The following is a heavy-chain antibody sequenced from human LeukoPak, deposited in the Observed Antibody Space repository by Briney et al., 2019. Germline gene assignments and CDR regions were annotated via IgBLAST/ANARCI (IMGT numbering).Heavy chain of an antibody. CDR1: GGSITSHY. CDR2: IYTSGST. CDR3: ARGSRYDLDY. Sequence: PSETLSLTCAVSGGSITSHYWSWIREPAGKGLEWIGRIYTSGSTNYNPSLKSRVNMSVDTSKNQFFLKLSSVTAADTAVYYCARGSRYDLDYWGQGTLVTVSS. J-gene: IGHJ4*02. V-gene: IGHV4-4*07. D-gene: IGHD5-12*01.